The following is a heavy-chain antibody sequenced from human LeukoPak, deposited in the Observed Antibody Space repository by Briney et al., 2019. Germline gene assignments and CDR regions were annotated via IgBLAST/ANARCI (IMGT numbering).Heavy chain of an antibody. CDR2: IASDGSST. CDR1: GFTFSSYW. Sequence: GGSLRLSCAASGFTFSSYWMNWVRQAPGKGLVWVSRIASDGSSTTYADSVKGRFSISRDNAKNTLYLQMNSLRVEDTAVYYCARGRPHGNDYWGQGTLFTVSS. D-gene: IGHD4-23*01. CDR3: ARGRPHGNDY. J-gene: IGHJ4*02. V-gene: IGHV3-74*01.